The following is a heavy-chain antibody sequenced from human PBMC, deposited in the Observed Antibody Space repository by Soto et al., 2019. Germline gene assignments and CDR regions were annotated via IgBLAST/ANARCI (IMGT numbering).Heavy chain of an antibody. D-gene: IGHD1-26*01. V-gene: IGHV4-31*03. J-gene: IGHJ5*02. CDR2: IYYSGST. CDR3: ATTLPPSGSSFFSWFDP. CDR1: GGSISSGGYY. Sequence: SETLSLTCTVSGGSISSGGYYWSWIRQHPGKGLEWIGYIYYSGSTYYNPPLKSRVTISVDTSKNQFSLKLSSVTAPDTAMYYCATTLPPSGSSFFSWFDPWGQGTLVTVSS.